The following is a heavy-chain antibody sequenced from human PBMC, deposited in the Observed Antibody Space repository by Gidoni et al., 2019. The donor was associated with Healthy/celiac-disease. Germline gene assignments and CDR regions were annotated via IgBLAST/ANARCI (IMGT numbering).Heavy chain of an antibody. V-gene: IGHV3-21*01. CDR1: GFPFRSYS. D-gene: IGHD3-22*01. CDR3: ARSDSSGYKCFDY. J-gene: IGHJ4*02. CDR2: ISSSRSYI. Sequence: EVQLVESGGGLVKPGGSLRPSCAASGFPFRSYSMNWVRQAPGSGLEWVSSISSSRSYIYYADSVKGRFTISRDNAKNSLYLQMNSLRAEDTAVYYCARSDSSGYKCFDYWGQGTLVTVSS.